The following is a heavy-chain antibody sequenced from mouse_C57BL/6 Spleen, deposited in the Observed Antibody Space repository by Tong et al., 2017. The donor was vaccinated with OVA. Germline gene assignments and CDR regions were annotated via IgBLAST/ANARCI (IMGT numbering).Heavy chain of an antibody. V-gene: IGHV5-6*01. CDR1: GFTFSSYG. D-gene: IGHD2-14*01. CDR2: ISSGGSYT. Sequence: EVQLVESGGDLVKPGGSLKLSCAASGFTFSSYGMSWVRQTPDKRLEWVATISSGGSYTYYPDSVKGRFTISRDNAKNTLYRQMSSLKSEDTAMYYWAGRYYRYDYFDYWDQGTTLTVSS. J-gene: IGHJ2*01. CDR3: AGRYYRYDYFDY.